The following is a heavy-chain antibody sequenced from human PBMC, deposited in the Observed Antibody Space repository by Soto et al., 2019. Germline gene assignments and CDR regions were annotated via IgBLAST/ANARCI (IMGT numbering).Heavy chain of an antibody. Sequence: QLQLVQSGAEVTKPGASVKVSCKISGPTFIAYYIHWVRQAPGQGLEWMGWIDPKSGGTTSEQKFLSRVTMTRDTSINTAYMELNRLTSDDTAVYYCARSSGGVYGIIIEGTNWFAPWGQGTLVTVSS. V-gene: IGHV1-2*02. D-gene: IGHD3-16*01. CDR3: ARSSGGVYGIIIEGTNWFAP. CDR2: IDPKSGGT. J-gene: IGHJ5*02. CDR1: GPTFIAYY.